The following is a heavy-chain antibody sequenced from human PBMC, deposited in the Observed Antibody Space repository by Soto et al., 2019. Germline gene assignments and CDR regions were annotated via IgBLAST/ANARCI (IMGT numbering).Heavy chain of an antibody. CDR1: GGSISSSSYY. CDR3: ARHRGDCSCGSCYPDTFDI. J-gene: IGHJ3*02. Sequence: QLQLQESGPGLAKPSETLSLTCTVSGGSISSSSYYWGWIRQPPGKGLERIGSIYYSGSNSYNPSLKSRVTISTDTSKIQFSLKRSAVSAAYTVVYYCARHRGDCSCGSCYPDTFDIWGQGRMVTVSS. V-gene: IGHV4-39*01. CDR2: IYYSGSN. D-gene: IGHD2-15*01.